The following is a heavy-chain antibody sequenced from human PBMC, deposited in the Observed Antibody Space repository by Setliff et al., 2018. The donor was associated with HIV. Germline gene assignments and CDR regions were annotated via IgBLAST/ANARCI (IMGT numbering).Heavy chain of an antibody. V-gene: IGHV3-11*05. J-gene: IGHJ4*02. CDR3: VKDSGYWTLDY. CDR2: ISGSGDYT. D-gene: IGHD5-12*01. CDR1: GFTFSDYY. Sequence: GGSLRLSCAASGFTFSDYYMNWIRQAPGEGLEWVSFISGSGDYTKYADSVKGRFTISRDNAKNSLYLQMDSLRGDDTAVYFCVKDSGYWTLDYWGQGSLVTVSS.